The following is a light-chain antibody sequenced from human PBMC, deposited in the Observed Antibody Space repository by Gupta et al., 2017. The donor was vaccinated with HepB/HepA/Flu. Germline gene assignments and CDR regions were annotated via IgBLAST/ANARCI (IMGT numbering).Light chain of an antibody. V-gene: IGKV1-39*01. CDR2: AAS. Sequence: DIQMTQSPSSLSASVGDRVTTTCRASQSISSYLNWYQQKPGKAPKLLIYAASSWQSGVPSRFSGSGSGTDFTLTISSLQPEDVATYYCHQSYSTPVETFGQGTKVEIK. J-gene: IGKJ1*01. CDR1: QSISSY. CDR3: HQSYSTPVET.